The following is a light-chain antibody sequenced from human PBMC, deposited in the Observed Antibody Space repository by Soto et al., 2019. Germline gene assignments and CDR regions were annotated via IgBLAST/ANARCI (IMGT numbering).Light chain of an antibody. Sequence: DMRNTQCPATLSATVGDRVIITCRATQDISRWLAWYQQKPGKAPKVLIWDASSLQRGVPSRFTGSGSGTEYTLTISSLQPEDFPTYFCLPHNSYPWTCGQGTKVDIK. CDR2: DAS. CDR1: QDISRW. V-gene: IGKV1-5*01. CDR3: LPHNSYPWT. J-gene: IGKJ1*01.